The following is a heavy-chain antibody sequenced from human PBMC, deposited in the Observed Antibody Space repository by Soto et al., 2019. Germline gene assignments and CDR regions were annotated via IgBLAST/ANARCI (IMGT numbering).Heavy chain of an antibody. CDR3: ARGDSHYGSGSYPGY. CDR1: GGSFSGYY. Sequence: QVQLQQWGAGLLKPSETLSLTCAVYGGSFSGYYWSWIRQPPGKGLEWIGEINDSGGTNYNPSPKSRVTNSVDTSKNQFPLKLSSVTAADTAVYYCARGDSHYGSGSYPGYWGQGTLVTVSS. V-gene: IGHV4-34*01. J-gene: IGHJ4*02. D-gene: IGHD3-10*01. CDR2: INDSGGT.